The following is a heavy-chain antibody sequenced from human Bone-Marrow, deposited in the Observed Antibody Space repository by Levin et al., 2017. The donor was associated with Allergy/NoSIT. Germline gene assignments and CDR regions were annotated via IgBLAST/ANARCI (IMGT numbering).Heavy chain of an antibody. Sequence: SETLSLTCSLSGASISYYYWSWIRQPPGKGLEWIGFIHYSETTKYNPSLQSRLSMSIDTSKNQFSLKLESVTAADTAIYYCASLGSGGFDHWSQGTLVTVSS. V-gene: IGHV4-59*01. CDR1: GASISYYY. J-gene: IGHJ4*02. CDR2: IHYSETT. CDR3: ASLGSGGFDH. D-gene: IGHD6-19*01.